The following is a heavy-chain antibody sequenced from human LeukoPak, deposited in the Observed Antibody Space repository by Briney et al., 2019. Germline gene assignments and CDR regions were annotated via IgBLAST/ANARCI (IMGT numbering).Heavy chain of an antibody. V-gene: IGHV3-21*01. CDR1: GFTFSTYT. Sequence: GGSLRLSCAASGFTFSTYTMNWVRQAPGKGLEWVSSISSSSSYIYYADSVKGRFTISRDNAKNSLYLQMNSLRAEDTALYYCARFIPLVGFDPWGQGTLVTVSS. D-gene: IGHD1-26*01. CDR2: ISSSSSYI. J-gene: IGHJ5*02. CDR3: ARFIPLVGFDP.